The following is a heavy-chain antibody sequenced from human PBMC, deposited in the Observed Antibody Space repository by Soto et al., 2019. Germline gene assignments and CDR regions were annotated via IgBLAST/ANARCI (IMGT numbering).Heavy chain of an antibody. D-gene: IGHD3-3*01. CDR2: ISGSGGST. CDR3: AKDTYYDFWSGYYSDY. J-gene: IGHJ4*02. V-gene: IGHV3-23*01. Sequence: GVSLRLSCAASGFTFSSYAMSWVRQAPGKGLEWVSAISGSGGSTYYADSVKGRFTISRDNSKNTLYLQMNSLRAEDTAVYYCAKDTYYDFWSGYYSDYWGQGTLVTVSS. CDR1: GFTFSSYA.